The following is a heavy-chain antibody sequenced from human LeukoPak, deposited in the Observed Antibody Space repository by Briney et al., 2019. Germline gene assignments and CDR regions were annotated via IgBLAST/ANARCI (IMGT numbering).Heavy chain of an antibody. J-gene: IGHJ3*02. CDR2: IHPGDSDT. V-gene: IGHV5-51*01. CDR1: GYSFTTYW. CDR3: ARRLDYYDSSGYSDAFDI. Sequence: GESLKISCKGSGYSFTTYWIGWVRQTPGKGLEWMGIIHPGDSDTKYSPSFQGQVTISADKSISTAYLQWSSLKASDTAMYYCARRLDYYDSSGYSDAFDIWGQGTMVTVSS. D-gene: IGHD3-22*01.